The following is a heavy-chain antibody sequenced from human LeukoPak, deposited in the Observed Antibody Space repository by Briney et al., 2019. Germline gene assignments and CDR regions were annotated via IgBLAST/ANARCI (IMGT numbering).Heavy chain of an antibody. D-gene: IGHD1-26*01. J-gene: IGHJ4*02. V-gene: IGHV4-61*09. CDR3: AGSGSYDYFDY. CDR2: IYTSGST. CDR1: GGSISSGSYY. Sequence: SETLSLTCTVSGGSISSGSYYWSWIRQPAGKGLEWIGHIYTSGSTNYNPSLKSRVTISVDTSKNQFSLKLSSVTAADTAVYYCAGSGSYDYFDYWGQGTLVTVSS.